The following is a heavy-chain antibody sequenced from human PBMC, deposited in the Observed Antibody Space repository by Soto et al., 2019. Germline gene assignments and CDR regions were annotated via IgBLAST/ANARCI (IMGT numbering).Heavy chain of an antibody. D-gene: IGHD1-26*01. CDR1: GFTFSSYA. J-gene: IGHJ4*02. CDR2: ISGSGDNT. Sequence: EVQLLESGGGLVQPGGSLRLSCAASGFTFSSYAMIWVRQAPGKGLEWVSAISGSGDNTYYADSVKGRFTISRDNSKNTLYLQMNSLRAEDTAVYYCPGARGSYGIWGQGTLVTVSS. CDR3: PGARGSYGI. V-gene: IGHV3-23*01.